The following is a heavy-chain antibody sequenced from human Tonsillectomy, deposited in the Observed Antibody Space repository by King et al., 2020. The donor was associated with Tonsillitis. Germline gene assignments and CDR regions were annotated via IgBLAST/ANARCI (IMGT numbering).Heavy chain of an antibody. J-gene: IGHJ4*02. D-gene: IGHD3-10*01. V-gene: IGHV3-64D*06. CDR3: VNGRLLWFGD. CDR1: GFTFSSYA. CDR2: ITSNGGST. Sequence: VQLVESGGGLVQPGGSLRLSCSASGFTFSSYAMYWVRQAPGKGLEYVSAITSNGGSTYYADSVKGRFTISRDNPKNTLHLQMSSLRAEDTAVYYCVNGRLLWFGDRGQGTLVTVSS.